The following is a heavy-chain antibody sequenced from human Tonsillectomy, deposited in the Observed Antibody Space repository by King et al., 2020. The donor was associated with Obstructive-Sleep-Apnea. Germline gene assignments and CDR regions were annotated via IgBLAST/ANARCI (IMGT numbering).Heavy chain of an antibody. CDR1: GYSISSGYY. J-gene: IGHJ5*02. CDR2: INLSGST. CDR3: VRAKGSIFDP. D-gene: IGHD1-26*01. V-gene: IGHV4-38-2*02. Sequence: VQLQESGPGLVKPSETLSLNCSVTGYSISSGYYWAWIRQPPGKGLEWIGSINLSGSTLYSPSLKSLVTMSVDTSKNNFSLNVWSVTAADTAVYYCVRAKGSIFDPWGQGTLVTVSS.